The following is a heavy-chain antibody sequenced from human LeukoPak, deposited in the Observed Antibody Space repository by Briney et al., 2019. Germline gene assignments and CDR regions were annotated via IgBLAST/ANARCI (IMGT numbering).Heavy chain of an antibody. CDR3: ARAADCTNGVCYTRVFGY. J-gene: IGHJ4*02. Sequence: GESLKISCKGSGYSFTSYWIGWVRQMPGKGLEWMGIIYPGDSDTRYSPSFQGQVTISADKSISTAYLQWSSLKASDTAMYYCARAADCTNGVCYTRVFGYWGQGTLVTVSS. D-gene: IGHD2-8*01. CDR1: GYSFTSYW. CDR2: IYPGDSDT. V-gene: IGHV5-51*01.